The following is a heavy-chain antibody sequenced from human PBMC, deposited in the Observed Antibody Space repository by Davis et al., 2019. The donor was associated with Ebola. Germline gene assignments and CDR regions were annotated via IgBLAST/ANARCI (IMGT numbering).Heavy chain of an antibody. D-gene: IGHD6-13*01. J-gene: IGHJ6*02. V-gene: IGHV1-69*04. Sequence: AASVKVSCKASGGTFSSYAISWVRQAPGQGLEWMGRIIPILGIANYAQKFQGRVTITADKSTSTAYMELSSLRSEETAVYYCARDVYSSSWSRYYGMDVWGQGTTVTVSS. CDR2: IIPILGIA. CDR3: ARDVYSSSWSRYYGMDV. CDR1: GGTFSSYA.